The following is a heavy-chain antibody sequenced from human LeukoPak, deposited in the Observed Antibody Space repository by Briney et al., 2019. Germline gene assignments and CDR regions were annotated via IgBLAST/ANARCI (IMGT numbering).Heavy chain of an antibody. CDR3: AKSPLSSSWYFDY. J-gene: IGHJ4*02. Sequence: GGSLRLSCADSGFTFSSNAMSWVRQAPGKGLEWVSAISGSGGSTYYVDSVKGRFTISRDNSKNTLYLQMNSLRAEDTAVYYCAKSPLSSSWYFDYWGQGTLVTVSS. V-gene: IGHV3-23*01. CDR1: GFTFSSNA. D-gene: IGHD6-13*01. CDR2: ISGSGGST.